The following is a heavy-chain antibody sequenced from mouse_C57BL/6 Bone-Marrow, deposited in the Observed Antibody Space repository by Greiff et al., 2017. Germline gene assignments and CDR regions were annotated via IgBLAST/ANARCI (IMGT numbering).Heavy chain of an antibody. CDR1: GYTFTSYW. J-gene: IGHJ1*03. V-gene: IGHV1-53*01. CDR2: INPSNGGT. CDR3: ARKSLRWHWYYDV. D-gene: IGHD2-1*01. Sequence: QVQLQQPGTELVKPGASVKLSCKASGYTFTSYWMHWVKQRPGQGLEWIGTINPSNGGTNYNEKFKSTATLTVDKSSSTAYMQLSSLTSEDAAVYDGARKSLRWHWYYDVWGTGTTGTVSS.